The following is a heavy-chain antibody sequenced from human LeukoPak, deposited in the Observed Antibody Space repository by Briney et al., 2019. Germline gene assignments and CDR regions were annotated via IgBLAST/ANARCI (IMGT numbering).Heavy chain of an antibody. CDR1: GGTFSSYA. V-gene: IGHV1-69*13. CDR2: IIPIFGTA. Sequence: SVKVSCKASGGTFSSYAISWVRQAPGQGLEWMGGIIPIFGTANYAQKFQGRVTITADEPTSTAYMELSSLRSEDTAVYYCARGPIYGSGSYPSFDYWGQGTLVTVSS. CDR3: ARGPIYGSGSYPSFDY. J-gene: IGHJ4*02. D-gene: IGHD3-10*01.